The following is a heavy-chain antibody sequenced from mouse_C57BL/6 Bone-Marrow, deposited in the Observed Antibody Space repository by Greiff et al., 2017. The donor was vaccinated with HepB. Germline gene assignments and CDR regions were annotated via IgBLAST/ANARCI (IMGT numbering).Heavy chain of an antibody. J-gene: IGHJ2*01. CDR2: IYPRSGNT. V-gene: IGHV1-81*01. Sequence: QVQLQQSGAELARPGASVKLSCKASGYTFTSYGISWVKQRTGQGLEWIGEIYPRSGNTYYNEKFKGKATLTADKSSSTAYMELRSLTSEDSAVYFWAREQVYLYYFDYWGQGTTLTVSS. CDR3: AREQVYLYYFDY. D-gene: IGHD6-2*01. CDR1: GYTFTSYG.